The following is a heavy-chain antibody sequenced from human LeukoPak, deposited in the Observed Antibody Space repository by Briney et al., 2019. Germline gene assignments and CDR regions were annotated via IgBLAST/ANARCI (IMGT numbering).Heavy chain of an antibody. CDR2: INGNNGKT. CDR3: ARGTVSGQDYYYMDV. J-gene: IGHJ6*03. V-gene: IGHV1-18*01. CDR1: GYTFTSYG. D-gene: IGHD2-15*01. Sequence: ASVKVSCKASGYTFTSYGINWVRQAPGRGLEWMGWINGNNGKTNYAQKLQGRVTMTTDTSTSTVYMELRSLRSDDTAVYHCARGTVSGQDYYYMDVWGTGTTVSVSS.